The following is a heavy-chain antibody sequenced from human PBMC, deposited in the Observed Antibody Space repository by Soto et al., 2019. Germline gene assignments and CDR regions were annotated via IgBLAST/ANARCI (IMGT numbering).Heavy chain of an antibody. CDR3: ARVLSTSSRPNFDY. CDR2: INHSGST. J-gene: IGHJ4*02. V-gene: IGHV4-34*01. D-gene: IGHD2-2*01. CDR1: GGSFSGYY. Sequence: SETLSLTCAVYGGSFSGYYWSWIRQPPGKGLEWIGEINHSGSTNYNPSLKSRVTISVDTSKNQFSLKLSSVTAADTAVYYCARVLSTSSRPNFDYWGQGTLVPVSS.